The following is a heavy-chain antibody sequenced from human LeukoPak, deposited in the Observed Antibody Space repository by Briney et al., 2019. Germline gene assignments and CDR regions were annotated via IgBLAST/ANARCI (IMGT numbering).Heavy chain of an antibody. V-gene: IGHV1-18*01. CDR1: GYTFTSYG. J-gene: IGHJ4*02. CDR2: ISAYNGNT. CDR3: ARIGIVVEPAAMGEDFDY. Sequence: GASVKVSCKASGYTFTSYGISWVRQAPGQGLEWMGWISAYNGNTNYAQKLQGRVTMTTDTSTSTAYMELRSLRSDDTAVYYCARIGIVVEPAAMGEDFDYWGQGTLVTVSS. D-gene: IGHD2-2*01.